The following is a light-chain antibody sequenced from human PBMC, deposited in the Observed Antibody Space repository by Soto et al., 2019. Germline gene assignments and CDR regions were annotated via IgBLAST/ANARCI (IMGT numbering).Light chain of an antibody. CDR1: QSIRNW. CDR2: DAS. J-gene: IGKJ1*01. Sequence: DIQMTQSPPTLSASVGDRVTITCRASQSIRNWLAWYQQKPGKAPNLLIYDASSLKSGVPSRFSGSGSGTEFTLTISGLQPDDFATYYCQQYSNYPWTFGQGTKVDIK. V-gene: IGKV1-5*01. CDR3: QQYSNYPWT.